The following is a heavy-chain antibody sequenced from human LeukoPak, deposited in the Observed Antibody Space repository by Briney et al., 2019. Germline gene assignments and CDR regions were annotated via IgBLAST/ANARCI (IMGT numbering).Heavy chain of an antibody. CDR2: INSDGFST. D-gene: IGHD1-26*01. V-gene: IGHV3-74*01. J-gene: IGHJ4*02. Sequence: GGSLRLSCAASGCTFSSFWIHWVRQVPGKGLVWVSRINSDGFSTSYADSVKGRFTISRDNAKNTLYLQMNSLRAEDTAVYYCARGTSGGYFDYWGQGTLVSVSS. CDR1: GCTFSSFW. CDR3: ARGTSGGYFDY.